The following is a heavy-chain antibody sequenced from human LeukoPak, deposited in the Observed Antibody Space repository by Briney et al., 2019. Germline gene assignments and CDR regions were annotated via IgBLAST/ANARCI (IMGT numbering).Heavy chain of an antibody. J-gene: IGHJ6*03. D-gene: IGHD3-10*01. CDR2: IRYDGSNK. V-gene: IGHV3-30*02. CDR3: AKGYGEFYYYYMDV. CDR1: GFTFSTYG. Sequence: GGSLRLSCAASGFTFSTYGMHWVRQAPGKGLEWVAFIRYDGSNKYYADSVKGRFTISRDNSKNTLYLQMNSLRAEDTAVYYCAKGYGEFYYYYMDVWGKGTTVTISS.